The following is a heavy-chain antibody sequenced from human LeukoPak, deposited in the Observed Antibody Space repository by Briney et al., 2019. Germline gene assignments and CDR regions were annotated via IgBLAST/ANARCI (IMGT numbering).Heavy chain of an antibody. V-gene: IGHV4-4*07. CDR2: IYTSGTT. D-gene: IGHD1-26*01. Sequence: SETLSLTCTVSGGSISGYYWSWIRQPAGKGLEWIGRIYTSGTTHGNPSLKSRVTMSVDTSKNQVSLKVSSVTAADTAVYYCARQDSKVGAYTGPYYFDYWGQGTLVTVSS. J-gene: IGHJ4*02. CDR1: GGSISGYY. CDR3: ARQDSKVGAYTGPYYFDY.